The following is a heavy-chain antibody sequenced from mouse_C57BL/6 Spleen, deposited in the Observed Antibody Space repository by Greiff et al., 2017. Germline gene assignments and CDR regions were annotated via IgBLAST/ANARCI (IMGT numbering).Heavy chain of an antibody. V-gene: IGHV1-53*01. CDR1: GYTFTSYW. D-gene: IGHD2-4*01. CDR3: ARTEDYDDATDY. J-gene: IGHJ4*01. CDR2: INPSNGGT. Sequence: QVQLQQPGTELEKPGASVKLSCKASGYTFTSYWMHWVKQRPGQGLEWIGNINPSNGGTNYNEKFKSKATLTVDKSSSTAYMQHSSLTSEDSAVYYCARTEDYDDATDYWGQGTSVTVSS.